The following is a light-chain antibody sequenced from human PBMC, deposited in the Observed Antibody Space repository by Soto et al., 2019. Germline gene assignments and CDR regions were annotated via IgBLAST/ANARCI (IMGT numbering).Light chain of an antibody. CDR1: QSVSSN. CDR2: GAS. V-gene: IGKV3-20*01. CDR3: QQYGSSFT. J-gene: IGKJ5*01. Sequence: EIVMTQSPATLSVSPGERATLSCRASQSVSSNLAWYQQKLGQAPRLLIYGASSRATGIPDRFSGSGSGTDFTLTISRLEPEDFAVYYCQQYGSSFTFGQGTRLEIK.